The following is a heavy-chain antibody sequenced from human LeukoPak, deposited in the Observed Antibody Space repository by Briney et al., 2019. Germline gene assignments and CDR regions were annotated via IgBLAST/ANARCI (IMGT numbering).Heavy chain of an antibody. CDR3: AKGESTTYYYDSSGYYKPLFDY. Sequence: GGSLRLSCAASGFTFDDYAMHWVRQAPGKGLEWVSAISGSGGSTYYADSVKGRFTISRDNSKNTLYLQMNSLRAEDTAVYYCAKGESTTYYYDSSGYYKPLFDYWGQGTLVTVSS. CDR1: GFTFDDYA. J-gene: IGHJ4*02. V-gene: IGHV3-23*01. D-gene: IGHD3-22*01. CDR2: ISGSGGST.